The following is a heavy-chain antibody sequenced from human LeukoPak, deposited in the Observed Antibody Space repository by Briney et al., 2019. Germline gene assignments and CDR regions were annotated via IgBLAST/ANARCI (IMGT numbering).Heavy chain of an antibody. V-gene: IGHV1-18*01. CDR1: GYTFTSYG. CDR3: ARGPRGYYDSSGYYYPAPFDY. Sequence: ASVKFSCKASGYTFTSYGISWVRQAPGQGLEWIGWISAYNGNTNYAQKLQGRVTMTTDTSTSTAYMELRSLRSDDTAVYYCARGPRGYYDSSGYYYPAPFDYWGQGTLVTVSS. D-gene: IGHD3-22*01. J-gene: IGHJ4*02. CDR2: ISAYNGNT.